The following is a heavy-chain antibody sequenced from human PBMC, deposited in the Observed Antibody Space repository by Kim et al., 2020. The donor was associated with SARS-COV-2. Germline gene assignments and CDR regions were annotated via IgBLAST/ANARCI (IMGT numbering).Heavy chain of an antibody. Sequence: SETLSLTCTVSGGSISSVGYYWSWIRQHPGKGLEWIGYIYYSGSTYYNPSLKSRVTISVDTSKNQFSLKLSSVTAADTAVYYCARGTPGYDFWSGYYPGYYYYGMDVWGQGTTVTVSS. CDR2: IYYSGST. CDR3: ARGTPGYDFWSGYYPGYYYYGMDV. D-gene: IGHD3-3*01. V-gene: IGHV4-31*03. CDR1: GGSISSVGYY. J-gene: IGHJ6*02.